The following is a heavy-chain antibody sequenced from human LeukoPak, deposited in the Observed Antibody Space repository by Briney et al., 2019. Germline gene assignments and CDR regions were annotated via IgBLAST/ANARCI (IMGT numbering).Heavy chain of an antibody. CDR2: IYYSGST. D-gene: IGHD3-3*01. J-gene: IGHJ4*02. V-gene: IGHV4-39*01. CDR1: GGSISSSSYY. Sequence: SETLSLTYTVSGGSISSSSYYWGWIRQPPGKGLEWIGSIYYSGSTYYNPSLKSRVTISVDTSKNQFSLKLSSVTAADTAVYYCARLYDFWSGYAFDYWGQGTLVTVSS. CDR3: ARLYDFWSGYAFDY.